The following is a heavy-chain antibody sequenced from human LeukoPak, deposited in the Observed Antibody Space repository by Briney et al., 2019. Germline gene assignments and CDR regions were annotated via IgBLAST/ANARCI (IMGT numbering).Heavy chain of an antibody. CDR1: GFAFSSYA. V-gene: IGHV3-30-3*01. CDR2: ISYDGSNK. CDR3: ARDRETGEYYYYGMDV. D-gene: IGHD3-10*01. J-gene: IGHJ6*02. Sequence: GGPLRLSCAASGFAFSSYAMQWVREAPGNGLEGVADISYDGSNKYYADSVKGRFTISRDNSKNTLYLQMNSLRAEDTAVYYCARDRETGEYYYYGMDVWGQGTTVTVSS.